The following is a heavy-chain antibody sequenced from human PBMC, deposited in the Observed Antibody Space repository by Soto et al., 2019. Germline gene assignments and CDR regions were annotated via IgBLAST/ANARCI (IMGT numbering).Heavy chain of an antibody. Sequence: PSETLSLTCTVSGGSISSRSYYWDWIRQPPGKGLVWVSRINRDGSSTSNADSVKGRFTISRDNAKNSLYLQMNSLRAEDTAVYYCAREGVQHGSGPYYYYGMDVWGQGTTVTVSS. CDR2: INRDGSST. V-gene: IGHV3-74*01. J-gene: IGHJ6*02. CDR1: GGSISSRSYY. D-gene: IGHD3-10*01. CDR3: AREGVQHGSGPYYYYGMDV.